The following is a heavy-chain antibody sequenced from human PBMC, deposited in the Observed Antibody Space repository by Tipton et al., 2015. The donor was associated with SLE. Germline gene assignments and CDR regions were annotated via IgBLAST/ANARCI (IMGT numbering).Heavy chain of an antibody. Sequence: TLSLTCTVSGGSISSGYYFWSWVRQPAGGGLEWFGRIFSSGDTNYNPSLKSRVTISLDTSKNQVSLRLTSLTAADTAVYYCAREAVDKDGALDIWGQGTTVIVSS. J-gene: IGHJ3*02. D-gene: IGHD5-24*01. CDR1: GGSISSGYYF. CDR3: AREAVDKDGALDI. V-gene: IGHV4-61*02. CDR2: IFSSGDT.